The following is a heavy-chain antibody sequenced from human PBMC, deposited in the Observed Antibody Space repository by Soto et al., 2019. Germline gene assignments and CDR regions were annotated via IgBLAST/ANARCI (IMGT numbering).Heavy chain of an antibody. CDR2: ISAYNGNT. CDR3: ARVPSVAGIFDY. CDR1: GYTFNSYG. D-gene: IGHD6-19*01. Sequence: ASVKVCCKDSGYTFNSYGISWVRQATGQGLEWMGWISAYNGNTNYAQKLQGRVTMTTDTSTSTAYMELRSLRSDDTAVYYCARVPSVAGIFDYWGQGTLVTVSS. J-gene: IGHJ4*02. V-gene: IGHV1-18*01.